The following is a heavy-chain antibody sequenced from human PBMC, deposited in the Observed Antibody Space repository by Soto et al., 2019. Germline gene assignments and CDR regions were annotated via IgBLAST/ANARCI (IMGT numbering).Heavy chain of an antibody. J-gene: IGHJ4*02. CDR2: IWYDGSNK. V-gene: IGHV3-33*01. D-gene: IGHD2-15*01. CDR1: GFTFSSYG. Sequence: QVQLVESGGGVVQPGRSLRLSCAASGFTFSSYGMHWVRQAPGKGLEWVAVIWYDGSNKYYADSVKGRFTISRDNSKNTLYLQMNSLRAEDTAVYYCARDGYCSGGSFYSVPVFDYWGQGPLVTVSS. CDR3: ARDGYCSGGSFYSVPVFDY.